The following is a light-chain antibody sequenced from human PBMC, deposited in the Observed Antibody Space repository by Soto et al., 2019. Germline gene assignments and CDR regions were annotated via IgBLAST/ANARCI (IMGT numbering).Light chain of an antibody. CDR2: EVS. CDR3: TSYTSSNTYV. CDR1: SSDIGGYNY. J-gene: IGLJ1*01. V-gene: IGLV2-14*01. Sequence: QSALTQPACVSGSPGQSITISCAGTSSDIGGYNYVSWYQQHPGKPPKVMIYEVSNRPSGVSNRFSGSKSGNTASLTISGLQTEDEADYYCTSYTSSNTYVFGTGTKLTV.